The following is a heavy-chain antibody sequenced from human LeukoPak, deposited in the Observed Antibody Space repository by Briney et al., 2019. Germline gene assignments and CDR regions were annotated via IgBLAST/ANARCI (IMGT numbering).Heavy chain of an antibody. CDR2: ISSSGSYI. Sequence: PGGSLRLSCAASGFTFSSYNMNWVRQAPGKGLEWVSSISSSGSYIYYADSVKGRFTISRDNAKNSLYLQMHSLRAEDTAVYYCASAFDPTYYYDSSGYWDFDYWGQGTLVTVSS. V-gene: IGHV3-21*01. D-gene: IGHD3-22*01. CDR1: GFTFSSYN. J-gene: IGHJ4*02. CDR3: ASAFDPTYYYDSSGYWDFDY.